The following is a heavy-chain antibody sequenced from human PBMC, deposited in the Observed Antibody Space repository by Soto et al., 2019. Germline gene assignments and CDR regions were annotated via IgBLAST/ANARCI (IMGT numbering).Heavy chain of an antibody. CDR2: ISSSGSTI. V-gene: IGHV3-48*03. D-gene: IGHD4-17*01. J-gene: IGHJ5*02. CDR1: GFTFSSYE. Sequence: GGSLRLVCAASGFTFSSYEMNWVRQAPGKGLEWVSYISSSGSTIYYADSVKGRFTIPRVNAKNSLYLQMNSLRAEDTAVYYCARDLHLTRTVTTSQPWGQGTLVTVSS. CDR3: ARDLHLTRTVTTSQP.